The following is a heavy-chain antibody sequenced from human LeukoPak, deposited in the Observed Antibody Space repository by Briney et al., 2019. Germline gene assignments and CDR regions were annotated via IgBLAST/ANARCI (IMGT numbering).Heavy chain of an antibody. CDR2: ISGSGGST. J-gene: IGHJ3*02. CDR3: AEGSGYCSGGSCYYAFDI. D-gene: IGHD2-15*01. CDR1: GFTFSSYA. V-gene: IGHV3-23*01. Sequence: GGSLRLSCAASGFTFSSYAMSWVRQAPGKGLEWVSAISGSGGSTYYADSVKGRFTISRDNSKNTLYLQMNSLRAEDTAVYYCAEGSGYCSGGSCYYAFDIWGQGTMVTVSS.